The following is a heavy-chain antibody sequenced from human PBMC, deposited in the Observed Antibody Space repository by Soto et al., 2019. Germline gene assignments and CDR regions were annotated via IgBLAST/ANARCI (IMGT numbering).Heavy chain of an antibody. V-gene: IGHV3-23*01. D-gene: IGHD6-19*01. CDR3: AKSGKQWLVGRDFDY. CDR2: ISGSGGST. CDR1: GFTFSSYA. Sequence: GRSLRLSCAASGFTFSSYAMSWVRQAPGKGLEWVSAISGSGGSTYYADSVKGRFTISRDNSKNTLYLQMNSLRAEDTAVYYCAKSGKQWLVGRDFDYCGEGTLVTVSS. J-gene: IGHJ4*02.